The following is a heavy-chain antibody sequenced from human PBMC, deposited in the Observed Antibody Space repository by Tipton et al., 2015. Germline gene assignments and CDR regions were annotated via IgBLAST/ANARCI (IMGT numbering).Heavy chain of an antibody. V-gene: IGHV3-13*01. CDR1: GFSFSNFD. D-gene: IGHD5-24*01. Sequence: SLRLSCVDSGFSFSNFDMHWVRQAAGKGLEWVSGIGTAGDTYYPDSVRGRFTVSRENAKSSLYLQMNSLRAEDTALYYCVRDGDAFNFDYWGQGTLVTVSS. J-gene: IGHJ4*02. CDR3: VRDGDAFNFDY. CDR2: IGTAGDT.